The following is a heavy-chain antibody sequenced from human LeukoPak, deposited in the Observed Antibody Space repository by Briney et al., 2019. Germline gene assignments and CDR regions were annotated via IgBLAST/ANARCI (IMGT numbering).Heavy chain of an antibody. V-gene: IGHV1-8*02. CDR1: GYTFTGYY. CDR2: MNPNSGNT. D-gene: IGHD6-13*01. CDR3: ARGSYSITWYKAFDI. J-gene: IGHJ3*02. Sequence: GASVKVSCKASGYTFTGYYMHWVRQAPGQGLEWMGWMNPNSGNTGYAQRFQGTVTMTRNTSISTAYMELSSLRSEDTAIYFCARGSYSITWYKAFDIWGQGTMVTVSS.